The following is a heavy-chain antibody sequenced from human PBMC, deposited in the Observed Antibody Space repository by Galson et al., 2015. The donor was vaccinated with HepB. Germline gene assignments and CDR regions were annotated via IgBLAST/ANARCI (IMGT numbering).Heavy chain of an antibody. Sequence: SLRLSCAASGFTFNYHAMSWVRQAPGKGLEWVASISGSGGSTYYADSVKGRFPVSRDNSLDTVDLQMDSLRVDDTAVYYCAKDYLPYYDRWGSYSDLYYFDYWGQGTLVTVSS. CDR1: GFTFNYHA. V-gene: IGHV3-23*01. D-gene: IGHD3-22*01. J-gene: IGHJ4*02. CDR2: ISGSGGST. CDR3: AKDYLPYYDRWGSYSDLYYFDY.